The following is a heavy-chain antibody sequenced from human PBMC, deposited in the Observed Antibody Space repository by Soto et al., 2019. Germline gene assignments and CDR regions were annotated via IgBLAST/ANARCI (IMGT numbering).Heavy chain of an antibody. CDR1: GFTFSSYW. Sequence: GGSLRLSCAASGFTFSSYWMHWVRQAPGKGLEWVSCIDSRGTHTFYADSVKGRFTISRDNARNSLYLQMNSLGAEDTAVYYCTREVQPVIRREYDYWGQGALVTVSS. CDR2: IDSRGTHT. J-gene: IGHJ4*02. CDR3: TREVQPVIRREYDY. V-gene: IGHV3-21*01.